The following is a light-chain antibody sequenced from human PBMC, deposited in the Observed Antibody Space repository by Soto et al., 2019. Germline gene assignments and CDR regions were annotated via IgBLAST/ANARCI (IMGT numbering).Light chain of an antibody. V-gene: IGLV2-23*03. J-gene: IGLJ3*02. Sequence: QSVLTQPASVSGSPGQSITISCTGTSSDVGSYNLVSWYQQHPGKAPKLMIYEGTKRPSGVSNRFSGSKSANTASLTISGLQPEDEADYYCCSFAGSTTLEVFGGGTKLTVL. CDR3: CSFAGSTTLEV. CDR1: SSDVGSYNL. CDR2: EGT.